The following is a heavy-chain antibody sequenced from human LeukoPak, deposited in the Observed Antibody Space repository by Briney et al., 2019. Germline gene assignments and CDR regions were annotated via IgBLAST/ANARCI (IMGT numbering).Heavy chain of an antibody. CDR1: GFSFSSYS. Sequence: GSLRLSCAASGFSFSSYSLNWDRQAPGKGLEWVSYITSSGSSIHYADSVKGRFTISRDNAKNSLYLQMNSLRAEDTAVYYCARDLVDWGQGTLVTVSS. J-gene: IGHJ4*02. CDR3: ARDLVD. V-gene: IGHV3-48*04. CDR2: ITSSGSSI. D-gene: IGHD3-9*01.